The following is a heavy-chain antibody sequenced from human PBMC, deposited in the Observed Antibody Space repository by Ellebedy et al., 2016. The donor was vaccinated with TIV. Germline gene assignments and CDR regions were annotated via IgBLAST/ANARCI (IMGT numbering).Heavy chain of an antibody. Sequence: GSLRLXCAVYGVSFSRYYLSWIRQAPGKGLDWIGQIYYRGSTNYKSSLKSRVTRSIETSKNQFSLRLISVTAADTAVYYCAGGPTKEDNGYDYWGQGTLVTVSS. D-gene: IGHD5-24*01. CDR3: AGGPTKEDNGYDY. J-gene: IGHJ4*02. CDR2: IYYRGST. CDR1: GVSFSRYY. V-gene: IGHV4-34*01.